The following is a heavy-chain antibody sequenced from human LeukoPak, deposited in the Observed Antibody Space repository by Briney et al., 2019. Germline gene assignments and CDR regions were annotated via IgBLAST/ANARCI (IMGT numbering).Heavy chain of an antibody. J-gene: IGHJ4*02. CDR1: GGSISSYY. CDR3: ARERVWGGGDYFDY. CDR2: IYSSGST. V-gene: IGHV4-59*01. D-gene: IGHD3-10*01. Sequence: PSETLSLTCTVSGGSISSYYWSWIRQPPGKGLEWIGYIYSSGSTKYNPSLKSRVTMSVDTSKNQFSLKLNSVTAADTAVYYCARERVWGGGDYFDYWGQGTLVTVSS.